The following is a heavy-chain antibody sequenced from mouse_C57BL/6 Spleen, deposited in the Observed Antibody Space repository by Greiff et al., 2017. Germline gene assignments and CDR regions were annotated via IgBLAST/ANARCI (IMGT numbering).Heavy chain of an antibody. V-gene: IGHV1-80*01. Sequence: VQLQQSGAELVKPGASVKISCKASGYAFSSYWMNWVKQRPGKGLEWIGQIYPGDGDTNYNGKFKGKATMTADKSSSTAYMQLSILTSEDSAVYFCARCYYSNLRYFDVWGTGTTVTVSS. CDR1: GYAFSSYW. CDR2: IYPGDGDT. CDR3: ARCYYSNLRYFDV. D-gene: IGHD2-5*01. J-gene: IGHJ1*03.